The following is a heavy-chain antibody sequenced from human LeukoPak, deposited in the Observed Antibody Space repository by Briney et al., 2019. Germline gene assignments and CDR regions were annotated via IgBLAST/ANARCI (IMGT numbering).Heavy chain of an antibody. J-gene: IGHJ5*02. D-gene: IGHD6-19*01. V-gene: IGHV1-69*13. CDR2: IIPIFGTA. Sequence: ASVKVSCKTSGYTFSDYTINWVRQAPGQGLEWMGGIIPIFGTANYAQKFQGRVTITADESTSTAYMELSSLRSEDTAVYYCARGGTGSSYNWFDPWGQGTLVTVSS. CDR1: GYTFSDYT. CDR3: ARGGTGSSYNWFDP.